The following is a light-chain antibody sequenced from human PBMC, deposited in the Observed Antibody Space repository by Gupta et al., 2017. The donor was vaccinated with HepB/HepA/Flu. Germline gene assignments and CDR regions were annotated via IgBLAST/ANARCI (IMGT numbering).Light chain of an antibody. CDR2: ATS. J-gene: IGKJ5*01. CDR3: QHYGSSPPT. V-gene: IGKV3-20*01. Sequence: DIGITQSPATPPSSPGERASLSCRASQIVDTNYLAWYQQKPGQPPRLLIYATSTRPTGIPDRFSGSGSRRDFTLTIDRLEPEDFGVYYCQHYGSSPPTFGQGTTVEIK. CDR1: QIVDTNY.